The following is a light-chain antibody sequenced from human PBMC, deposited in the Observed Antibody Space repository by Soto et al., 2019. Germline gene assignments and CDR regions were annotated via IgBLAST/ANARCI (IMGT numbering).Light chain of an antibody. Sequence: QSVLTQPASGSGSPGESITISCTGTSSDVGTYNLVTWYQQHPGRVPKLMVYDVSDRPSGVSNRFSGSKSVNTASLTISGLQAEDEADYYCASYTTSTTRYLFGTGTKVTVL. CDR3: ASYTTSTTRYL. CDR2: DVS. J-gene: IGLJ1*01. V-gene: IGLV2-14*02. CDR1: SSDVGTYNL.